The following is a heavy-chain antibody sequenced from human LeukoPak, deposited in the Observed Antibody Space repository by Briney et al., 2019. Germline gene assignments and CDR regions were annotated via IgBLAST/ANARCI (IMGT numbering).Heavy chain of an antibody. V-gene: IGHV4-39*01. D-gene: IGHD1-26*01. CDR3: ARRGGSWLMDLDY. J-gene: IGHJ4*02. CDR1: GGSISSSSYY. Sequence: SETLSLTCTVSGGSISSSSYYWGWIRQPPGKGLEWIGSIYYSGSTYYNPSLRSRVTISVDTSKNQFSLKLSSVTAADTAVYYCARRGGSWLMDLDYWGQGTLVTVSS. CDR2: IYYSGST.